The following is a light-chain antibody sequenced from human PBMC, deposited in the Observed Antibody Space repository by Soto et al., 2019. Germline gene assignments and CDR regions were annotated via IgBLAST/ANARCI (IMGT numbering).Light chain of an antibody. CDR2: ENN. CDR1: SSNIGNNY. J-gene: IGLJ1*01. CDR3: GTWDSSLSAYV. Sequence: QSVLTQPPSVSAAPGQKVTISCSGSSSNIGNNYVSWYQQLPGTAPKLLIYENNKRPSGIPDRFSGSKSGTSATPGITGIQTGDEADYYCGTWDSSLSAYVFGTGTKVTVL. V-gene: IGLV1-51*02.